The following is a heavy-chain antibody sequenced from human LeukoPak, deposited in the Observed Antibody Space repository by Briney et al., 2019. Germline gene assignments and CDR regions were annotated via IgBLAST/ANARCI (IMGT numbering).Heavy chain of an antibody. J-gene: IGHJ4*02. CDR2: INHSGST. Sequence: SETLSLTCAVYGGSFSGYYWSWIRQPPGKGLEWIGEINHSGSTNYNPSLKSRVTISVDTSKNQFSLKLSSVTAADTAVYYCASSVDSYGYDYWGQGTLVTVSS. CDR3: ASSVDSYGYDY. V-gene: IGHV4-34*01. D-gene: IGHD5-18*01. CDR1: GGSFSGYY.